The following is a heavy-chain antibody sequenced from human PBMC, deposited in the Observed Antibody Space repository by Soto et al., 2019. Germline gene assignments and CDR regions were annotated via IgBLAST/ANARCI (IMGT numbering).Heavy chain of an antibody. CDR3: ARRERAAGTDWWFDP. D-gene: IGHD6-13*01. Sequence: PSETLSHTCTVSGGSISRGPFHCGWIRQPPGKGLEWIGSIYYSGSTYYSPSLKSRVTISVDTSKNQFSLKLSSVTAADTAVYYCARRERAAGTDWWFDPWGQG. CDR1: GGSISRGPFH. CDR2: IYYSGST. V-gene: IGHV4-39*01. J-gene: IGHJ5*02.